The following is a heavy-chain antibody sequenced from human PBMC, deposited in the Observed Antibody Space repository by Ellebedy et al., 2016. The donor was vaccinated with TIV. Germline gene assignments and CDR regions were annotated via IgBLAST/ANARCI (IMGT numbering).Heavy chain of an antibody. CDR2: INTDGRTI. Sequence: GESLKISCAASGFTFSSYWMHWVRQAPGKGLVWVSRINTDGRTIDYADSVEGRFTISRDNAKNTLYLQMNSLRLEDTGVYFCARAGSYRFDYWGPGSLVTVSS. V-gene: IGHV3-74*01. CDR3: ARAGSYRFDY. CDR1: GFTFSSYW. J-gene: IGHJ4*02. D-gene: IGHD1-26*01.